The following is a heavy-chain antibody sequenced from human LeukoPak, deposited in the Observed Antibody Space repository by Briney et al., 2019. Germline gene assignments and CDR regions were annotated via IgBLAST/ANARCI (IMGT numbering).Heavy chain of an antibody. J-gene: IGHJ4*02. CDR1: GGSIRSSSYY. Sequence: SETLSLTCTVSGGSIRSSSYYWGWIRQPPGKGPEWIGSIYYSGSTYYNPSLKSRVNISVDTSKDQFSLRLTSVTAADTAVYYCVSDSSGYYQYDYWGQGTLVTVSS. CDR3: VSDSSGYYQYDY. D-gene: IGHD3-22*01. V-gene: IGHV4-39*01. CDR2: IYYSGST.